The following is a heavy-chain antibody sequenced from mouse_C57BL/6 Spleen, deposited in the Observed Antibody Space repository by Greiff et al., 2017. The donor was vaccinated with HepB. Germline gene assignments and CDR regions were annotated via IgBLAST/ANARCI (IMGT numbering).Heavy chain of an antibody. CDR3: ARSEYYDYDRAWFAY. Sequence: VQLQQSGPELVKPGASVKISCKASGYTFTDYYINWVKQRPGQGLEWIGWIFPGSGSTYYNEKFKGKATLTVDKSSSTAYMLLSSLTSEDSAVYFCARSEYYDYDRAWFAYWGQGTLVTVSA. V-gene: IGHV1-75*01. J-gene: IGHJ3*01. CDR1: GYTFTDYY. CDR2: IFPGSGST. D-gene: IGHD2-4*01.